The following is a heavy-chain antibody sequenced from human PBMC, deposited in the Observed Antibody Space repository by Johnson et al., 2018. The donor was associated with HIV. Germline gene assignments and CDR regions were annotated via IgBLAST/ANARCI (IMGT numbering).Heavy chain of an antibody. J-gene: IGHJ3*02. CDR1: GFTFSNYA. Sequence: QVQLVESGGGVVQPGRSLRLSCVASGFTFSNYAVHWVRQAPGKGLEWVAVMSSDGFNKYYADSVKGRFTISRDNSKNTLYLQMNSLRAEDTAVYYSASSAPGLLPNDAFDIWGQGTMVTVSS. V-gene: IGHV3-30-3*01. D-gene: IGHD2-15*01. CDR3: ASSAPGLLPNDAFDI. CDR2: MSSDGFNK.